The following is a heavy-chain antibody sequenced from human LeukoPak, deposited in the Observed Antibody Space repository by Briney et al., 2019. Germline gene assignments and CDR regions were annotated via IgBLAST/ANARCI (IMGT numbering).Heavy chain of an antibody. D-gene: IGHD2-2*01. V-gene: IGHV3-21*01. J-gene: IGHJ3*02. CDR2: VSSSSSYV. Sequence: GGSLRLSXAASGFTFSSYSMNWVRQAPGKGLEWVSSVSSSSSYVYYADSVKGRFTISRDNAKNSLYLQMNSLRAEDTAVYYCASQLGYCSSTSCRHAFDIWGQGTMVTVSS. CDR3: ASQLGYCSSTSCRHAFDI. CDR1: GFTFSSYS.